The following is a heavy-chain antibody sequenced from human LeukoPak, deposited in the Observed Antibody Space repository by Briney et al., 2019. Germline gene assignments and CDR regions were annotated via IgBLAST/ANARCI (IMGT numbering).Heavy chain of an antibody. CDR3: ARTSMTTVTTGDAFDI. CDR2: IIPIFGTA. J-gene: IGHJ3*02. Sequence: SVKVSCKASGRTFINYAISWVRQAPGQGLEWMGGIIPIFGTANYAQKFQGRVTITADESTSTAYMELSSLRSEDTAVYYCARTSMTTVTTGDAFDIWGQGTMVTVSS. CDR1: GRTFINYA. D-gene: IGHD4-17*01. V-gene: IGHV1-69*13.